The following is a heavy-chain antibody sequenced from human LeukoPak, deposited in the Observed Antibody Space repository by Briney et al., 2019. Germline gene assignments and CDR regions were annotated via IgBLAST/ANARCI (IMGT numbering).Heavy chain of an antibody. V-gene: IGHV4-39*01. Sequence: SETLSLTCTVSGVSISSSNSYWGWIRQPPGKGLEWIGSIYYSGNTYYNASLKSQVSISIDTSKNQFSLKLTSVTAADTAVYYCARQTGSGLFILPGGRGTLVTVSS. J-gene: IGHJ4*02. CDR1: GVSISSSNSY. CDR2: IYYSGNT. D-gene: IGHD3/OR15-3a*01. CDR3: ARQTGSGLFILP.